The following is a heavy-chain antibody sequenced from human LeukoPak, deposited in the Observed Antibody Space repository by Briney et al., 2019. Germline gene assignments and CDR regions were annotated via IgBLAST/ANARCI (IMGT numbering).Heavy chain of an antibody. Sequence: ASVKVSCKASGYTFTSYDINWVRQATGQGLEWMGWMNPNSGNTGYPQKFQGRVTMTRNTSISTAYMELSSLRSEDTAVYYCARDGEGCSGGSRYSNYYGMDVWGQGTTVTVSS. J-gene: IGHJ6*02. V-gene: IGHV1-8*01. CDR3: ARDGEGCSGGSRYSNYYGMDV. CDR1: GYTFTSYD. CDR2: MNPNSGNT. D-gene: IGHD2-15*01.